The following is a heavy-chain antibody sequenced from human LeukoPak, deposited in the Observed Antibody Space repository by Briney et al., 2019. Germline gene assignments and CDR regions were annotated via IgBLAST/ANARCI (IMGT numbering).Heavy chain of an antibody. CDR1: EYTFTGYF. CDR3: SRSYCSSTSCSIAFDI. Sequence: GASVKVSCKASEYTFTGYFMHWVRQASGQGLEWMGWINPNSAATTYAQRFQGRVTMTRDTSISTVYMELSRLKSDDTAVYYCSRSYCSSTSCSIAFDIWGQGTMVTVSS. J-gene: IGHJ3*02. D-gene: IGHD2-2*01. CDR2: INPNSAAT. V-gene: IGHV1-2*02.